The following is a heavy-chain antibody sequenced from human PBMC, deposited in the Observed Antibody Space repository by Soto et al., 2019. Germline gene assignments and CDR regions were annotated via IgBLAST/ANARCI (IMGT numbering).Heavy chain of an antibody. J-gene: IGHJ4*02. D-gene: IGHD3-22*01. CDR3: AKDLYYYDSSGLVDY. CDR1: GFTFSSYG. V-gene: IGHV3-30*18. CDR2: ISYDGSNK. Sequence: LRLSCAASGFTFSSYGMHWARQAPGKGLEWVAVISYDGSNKYYADSVKGRFTISRDNSKNTLYLQMNSLRAEDTAVYYCAKDLYYYDSSGLVDYWGQGTLVTVSS.